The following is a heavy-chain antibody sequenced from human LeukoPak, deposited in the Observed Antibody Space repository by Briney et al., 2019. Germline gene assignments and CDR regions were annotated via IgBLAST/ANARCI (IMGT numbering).Heavy chain of an antibody. CDR2: IYYSGST. CDR1: GGSISSYY. V-gene: IGHV4-59*01. Sequence: SETLSLTCTVSGGSISSYYWSWIRQPPGKGLEWIGYIYYSGSTNYNPSLKSRVTISVDTSKNQFSLKLSSVTAADTAVYYCARVSYCSGGSCYSVDYWGQGTLVTVSS. D-gene: IGHD2-15*01. CDR3: ARVSYCSGGSCYSVDY. J-gene: IGHJ4*02.